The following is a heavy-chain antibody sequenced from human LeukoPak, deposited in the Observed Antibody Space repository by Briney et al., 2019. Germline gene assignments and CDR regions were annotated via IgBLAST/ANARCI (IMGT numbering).Heavy chain of an antibody. Sequence: GASVKVSCKVSGYTLTELSMHWVRQAPGKGLEWMGGFDPEDGETIYAQKFQGRVAMTEDTSTDTAYMELSSLRSEDTAVYYCATGWYCSSTSCYRAFDIWGQGTMVTVSS. CDR3: ATGWYCSSTSCYRAFDI. CDR2: FDPEDGET. J-gene: IGHJ3*02. CDR1: GYTLTELS. D-gene: IGHD2-2*02. V-gene: IGHV1-24*01.